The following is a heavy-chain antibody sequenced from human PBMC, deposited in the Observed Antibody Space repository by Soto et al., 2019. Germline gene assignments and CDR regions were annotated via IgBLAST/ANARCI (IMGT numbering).Heavy chain of an antibody. CDR1: GGTFSSYA. V-gene: IGHV1-69*01. D-gene: IGHD3-3*01. CDR2: IIPIFGTA. CDR3: ASSVNYDFWSGYSYYYGMDV. J-gene: IGHJ6*02. Sequence: QVQLVQSGAEVKKPGSSVKVSCKASGGTFSSYAISWVRQAPGQGLEWMGGIIPIFGTANYAQKFQGRVMITADESTSTAYMELSSLRSEDTAVYYCASSVNYDFWSGYSYYYGMDVWGQGTTVTVSS.